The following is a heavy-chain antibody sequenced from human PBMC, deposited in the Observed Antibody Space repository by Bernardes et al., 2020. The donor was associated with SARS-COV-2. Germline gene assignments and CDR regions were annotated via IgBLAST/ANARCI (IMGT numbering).Heavy chain of an antibody. CDR2: IYYSGST. Sequence: SETLSLTCTVSGGSISSSSYYWGWIRQPPGKGLEWIGSIYYSGSTYYNPSLKSRVTISVDTSKNQFSLKLSSVTAADTAVYYCARRPQTQNWFDPWGQGTLVTVSS. J-gene: IGHJ5*02. CDR1: GGSISSSSYY. V-gene: IGHV4-39*01. CDR3: ARRPQTQNWFDP.